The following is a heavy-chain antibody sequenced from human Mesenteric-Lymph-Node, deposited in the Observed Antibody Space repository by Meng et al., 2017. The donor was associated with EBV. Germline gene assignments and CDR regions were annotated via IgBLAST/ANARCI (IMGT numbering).Heavy chain of an antibody. J-gene: IGHJ4*02. CDR1: GGSVTGGRYY. Sequence: QEAGSGLVQPWEPLSHTGTLSGGSVTGGRYYWNWIRQPPGKRLEWIGYIHYSGSTKYNPSLKSQITISVDTSKNQLSLRVCHVTAADTAVYYCARGRRGVQYFDFWGQGALVTVSS. D-gene: IGHD1-1*01. CDR2: IHYSGST. CDR3: ARGRRGVQYFDF. V-gene: IGHV4-61*01.